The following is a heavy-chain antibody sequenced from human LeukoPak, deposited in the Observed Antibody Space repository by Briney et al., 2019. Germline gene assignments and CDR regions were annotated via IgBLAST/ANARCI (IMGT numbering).Heavy chain of an antibody. CDR2: IYYSGST. D-gene: IGHD3/OR15-3a*01. Sequence: SETLSLTCTVSGGSISSYYWSWIRQPPGKGLEWIGYIYYSGSTNYNPSLKSRVTISVLTSKNRFSLKLSSVTAADTAVYYCARMGRGTGYYDYWGQGTLVTVSS. V-gene: IGHV4-59*01. J-gene: IGHJ4*02. CDR1: GGSISSYY. CDR3: ARMGRGTGYYDY.